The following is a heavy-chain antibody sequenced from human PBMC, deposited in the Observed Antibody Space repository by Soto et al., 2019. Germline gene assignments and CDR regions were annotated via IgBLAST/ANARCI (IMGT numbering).Heavy chain of an antibody. Sequence: SETLSLTCTVFGGSISSGDYYWAWIRQPPGKGLEWIGSVHYTGFTSSNPSLKSRVTMNVDTSQNQFSLKLSSVLAADTAVYLCAREWGYCDGTRCFPLFYYWGQ. CDR2: VHYTGFT. CDR1: GGSISSGDYY. CDR3: AREWGYCDGTRCFPLFYY. J-gene: IGHJ4*02. V-gene: IGHV4-39*02. D-gene: IGHD2-2*01.